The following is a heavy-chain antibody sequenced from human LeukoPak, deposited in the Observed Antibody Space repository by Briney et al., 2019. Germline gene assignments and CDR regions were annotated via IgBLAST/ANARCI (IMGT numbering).Heavy chain of an antibody. CDR2: ISTPSYK. CDR1: GFTFSSYT. Sequence: KPGGSLRLSCAASGFTFSSYTMNWVRQAPGKGLEWVSSISTPSYKYYSDSLKGRFTISRDNAKNSLYLQMNSLRAEDTAVYYCARVGGTNYYYYGMDVWGQGTTVTVSS. V-gene: IGHV3-21*01. J-gene: IGHJ6*02. CDR3: ARVGGTNYYYYGMDV.